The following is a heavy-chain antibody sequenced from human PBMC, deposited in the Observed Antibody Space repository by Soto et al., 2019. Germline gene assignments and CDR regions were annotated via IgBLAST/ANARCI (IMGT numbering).Heavy chain of an antibody. Sequence: SETLSLTCTVSGGSISSGGYYWSWIRQHPGKGLEWIGYIYYSGSTYYNPSLKSRVTISVDTSKNQFSLKLSSVTAADTAVYYCARGALRFGETYGMDVWGQGTTVTVSS. CDR3: ARGALRFGETYGMDV. D-gene: IGHD3-10*01. J-gene: IGHJ6*02. V-gene: IGHV4-31*03. CDR2: IYYSGST. CDR1: GGSISSGGYY.